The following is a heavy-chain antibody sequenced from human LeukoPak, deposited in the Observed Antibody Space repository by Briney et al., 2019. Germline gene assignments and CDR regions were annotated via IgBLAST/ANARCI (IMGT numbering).Heavy chain of an antibody. J-gene: IGHJ4*02. CDR3: VRGYCSGATCYHFDY. D-gene: IGHD2-15*01. CDR1: GASITSYY. CDR2: FYYSGSD. V-gene: IGHV4-59*01. Sequence: SETLSLTCTVSGASITSYYWNWIRQPPGKGLEWIGYFYYSGSDNYNPSLKSRITISVETSKNQFSLKLSSVTAADTAVYYCVRGYCSGATCYHFDYWGQGTLVTVSS.